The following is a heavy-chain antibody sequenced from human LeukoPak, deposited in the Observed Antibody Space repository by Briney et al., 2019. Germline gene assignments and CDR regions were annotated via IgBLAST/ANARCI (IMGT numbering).Heavy chain of an antibody. Sequence: SVKVSCKAAGGSFSSFGVAWVRQAPGQGLEWMGRIIPMLGSEDYAQKFQGRVTITADKSASTVYMDLSSLRSKDTAIYYCARIGAGGGDGLQSYNYGLDVWGLGTTVIVSS. V-gene: IGHV1-69*04. CDR2: IIPMLGSE. CDR1: GGSFSSFG. CDR3: ARIGAGGGDGLQSYNYGLDV. D-gene: IGHD3-16*01. J-gene: IGHJ6*02.